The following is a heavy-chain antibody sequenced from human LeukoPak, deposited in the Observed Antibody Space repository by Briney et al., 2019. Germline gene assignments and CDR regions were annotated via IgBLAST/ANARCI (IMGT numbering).Heavy chain of an antibody. Sequence: SETLSLTCTVSGGSISSYYWSWIRQPPGKGLEWIGYIYYSGSTNYNPSLKSRVTISVDTSKNQFSLKLSSVTAADTAVYYCARLGWRNLYNWFDPWGQGTLVTVSS. J-gene: IGHJ5*02. V-gene: IGHV4-59*08. D-gene: IGHD6-19*01. CDR1: GGSISSYY. CDR3: ARLGWRNLYNWFDP. CDR2: IYYSGST.